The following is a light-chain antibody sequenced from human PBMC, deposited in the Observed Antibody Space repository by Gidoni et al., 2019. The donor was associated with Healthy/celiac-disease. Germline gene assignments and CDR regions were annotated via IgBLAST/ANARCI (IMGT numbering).Light chain of an antibody. CDR3: QQYNSYWT. J-gene: IGKJ1*01. CDR2: KAS. V-gene: IGKV1-5*03. Sequence: DIQMTQSPSTLSASVGDRVTITCRASQRISSWLAWYQQKPGKAPKLLIYKASSLESGVPSRFSGSGSGTEFTLTISSLQPDDFATYYRQQYNSYWTFGQGTKVEIK. CDR1: QRISSW.